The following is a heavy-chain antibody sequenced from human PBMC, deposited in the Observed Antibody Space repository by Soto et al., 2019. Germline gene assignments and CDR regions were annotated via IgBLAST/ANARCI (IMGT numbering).Heavy chain of an antibody. CDR2: IYPGDSDT. V-gene: IGHV5-51*01. CDR3: ARERSTTMGAFDI. Sequence: PGESLKISRKGSGYSFTSYCIGWVRQMPGKGLEWMGIIYPGDSDTRYSPSFQGQVTISADKSISTAYLQWSSLKASDTAMYYCARERSTTMGAFDIWGQGTMVTVSS. J-gene: IGHJ3*02. CDR1: GYSFTSYC. D-gene: IGHD3-3*01.